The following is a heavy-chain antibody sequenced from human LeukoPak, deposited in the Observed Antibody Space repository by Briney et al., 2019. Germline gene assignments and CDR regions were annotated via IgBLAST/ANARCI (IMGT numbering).Heavy chain of an antibody. J-gene: IGHJ6*03. CDR2: IYRSGST. V-gene: IGHV4-38-2*02. D-gene: IGHD3-16*01. Sequence: SEPLSLTCSGSNYSISNSLYWGWLRQPPGKGLEWIGSIYRSGSTFYNPSLKSRVTISLDTSKNQFSLKLSSVTAADTAVYFCARGTYVYYRDVWGKGPTVTVSS. CDR3: ARGTYVYYRDV. CDR1: NYSISNSLY.